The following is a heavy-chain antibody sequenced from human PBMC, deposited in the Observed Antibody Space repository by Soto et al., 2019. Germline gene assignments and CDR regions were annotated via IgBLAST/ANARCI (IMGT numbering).Heavy chain of an antibody. V-gene: IGHV5-10-1*01. J-gene: IGHJ3*02. CDR3: AITLTVAVVDAFDI. Sequence: GESLKISCKGSGYSFTSYWISWVRQMPGKGLEWTGRIDPSDSYTNYSPSFQGHVTISADKSISTAYLQWSSLKASDTAMYYCAITLTVAVVDAFDIWGQGTMVTVSS. CDR2: IDPSDSYT. D-gene: IGHD6-19*01. CDR1: GYSFTSYW.